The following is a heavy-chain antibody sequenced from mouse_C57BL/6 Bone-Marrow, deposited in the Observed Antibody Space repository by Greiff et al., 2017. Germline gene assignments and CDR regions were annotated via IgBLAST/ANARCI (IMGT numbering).Heavy chain of an antibody. J-gene: IGHJ2*01. Sequence: QVQLQQSGAELVRPGTSVKVSCKASGYAFTNYLIEWVKQRPGQGLEWIGVINPGSGGTNYNEKFKGKATLTADKSSSTAYMQRSSLTSEDSAVYFCARRGPITTVPYYFDYWGQGTTLTVSS. CDR3: ARRGPITTVPYYFDY. V-gene: IGHV1-54*01. D-gene: IGHD1-1*01. CDR2: INPGSGGT. CDR1: GYAFTNYL.